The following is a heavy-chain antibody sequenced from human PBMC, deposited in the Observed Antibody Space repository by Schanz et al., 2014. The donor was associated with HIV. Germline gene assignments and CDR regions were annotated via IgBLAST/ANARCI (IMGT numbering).Heavy chain of an antibody. D-gene: IGHD4-17*01. CDR1: GFSLSGYG. CDR3: AREGPTVTPGYYYGMDV. CDR2: ISYDGSYK. J-gene: IGHJ6*02. Sequence: VQLVESGGGLVKPGGSLRLSCAASGFSLSGYGMHWVRQAPGKGLEWVALISYDGSYKYYADSVKGRFTISRDNSKNRLFLQMNSLRAEDRALYYCAREGPTVTPGYYYGMDVWGQGTTVIVSS. V-gene: IGHV3-30*03.